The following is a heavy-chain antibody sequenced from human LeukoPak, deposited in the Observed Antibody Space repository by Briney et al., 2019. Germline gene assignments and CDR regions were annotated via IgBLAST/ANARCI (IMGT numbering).Heavy chain of an antibody. J-gene: IGHJ4*02. V-gene: IGHV4-61*01. CDR1: GGSVSSGSYY. CDR3: ARAYGPDSPLY. CDR2: IYYSGST. Sequence: SETLSLTCTVSGGSVSSGSYYWSWIRQPPGKGLEWIGYIYYSGSTNYNPSLKSRVTLSVDTSKNQFSLRLRSVTAADTAVYYCARAYGPDSPLYWGQGTLVTVSS. D-gene: IGHD4-17*01.